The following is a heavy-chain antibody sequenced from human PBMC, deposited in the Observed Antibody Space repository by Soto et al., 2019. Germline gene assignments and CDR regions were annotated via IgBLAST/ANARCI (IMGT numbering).Heavy chain of an antibody. Sequence: SVKVSCKASGGTFSSYAISWVRRAPGQGLEWMGGIIPIFGTANYAQKFQGRVTITADESTSTAYMELSSLRSEDTAVYYCASLGYCSGGSCQGYFDYWGQGTLVTVSS. CDR1: GGTFSSYA. D-gene: IGHD2-15*01. CDR2: IIPIFGTA. J-gene: IGHJ4*02. CDR3: ASLGYCSGGSCQGYFDY. V-gene: IGHV1-69*13.